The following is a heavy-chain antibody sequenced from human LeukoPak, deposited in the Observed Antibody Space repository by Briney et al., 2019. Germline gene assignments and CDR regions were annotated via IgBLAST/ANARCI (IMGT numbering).Heavy chain of an antibody. CDR3: ARDTFFSCSSTSCSDY. J-gene: IGHJ4*02. Sequence: SVKVSCKASGGTFSSYAISWVRQAPGQGLEWMGRIIPIFGTANYAQKFQGRVTITTDESTSTAYMELSSLRSEDTAVYYCARDTFFSCSSTSCSDYWGQGTLVTVSS. D-gene: IGHD2-2*01. V-gene: IGHV1-69*05. CDR1: GGTFSSYA. CDR2: IIPIFGTA.